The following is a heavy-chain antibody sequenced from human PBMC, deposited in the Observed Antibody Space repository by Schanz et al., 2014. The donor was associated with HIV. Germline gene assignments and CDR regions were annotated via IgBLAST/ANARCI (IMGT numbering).Heavy chain of an antibody. CDR1: GFTFSSYA. CDR3: ARDNRGDYCLDY. V-gene: IGHV3-30-3*01. J-gene: IGHJ4*02. CDR2: ISYDGSNK. Sequence: QVQLVESGGGVVQPGRSLRLSCAASGFTFSSYAMHWVRQAPGKGMEWVAVISYDGSNKNYADSVKGRFTISRGNSKNTLYLQMNNLRAEDTAVYYCARDNRGDYCLDYWGQGTLVSVSS. D-gene: IGHD4-17*01.